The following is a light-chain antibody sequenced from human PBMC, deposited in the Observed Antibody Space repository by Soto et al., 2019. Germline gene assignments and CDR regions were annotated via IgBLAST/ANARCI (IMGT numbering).Light chain of an antibody. CDR1: QSVGSY. CDR3: QQRSNWPSLT. CDR2: DAS. V-gene: IGKV3-11*01. J-gene: IGKJ4*01. Sequence: TQSPATLSLSPGERATLSCRASQSVGSYLAWYQHKPGQAPRLLISDASNRATGIPARFSGSGSETDFTLTISSLEPEDSAVYYCQQRSNWPSLTFGGGTKVEIK.